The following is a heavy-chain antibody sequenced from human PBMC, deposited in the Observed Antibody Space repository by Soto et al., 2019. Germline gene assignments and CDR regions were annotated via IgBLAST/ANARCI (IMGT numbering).Heavy chain of an antibody. V-gene: IGHV3-53*01. CDR1: GFTVSSNY. J-gene: IGHJ6*02. CDR3: ARDRRGAGYYYDYGRDV. Sequence: EVQLVESGGGLIQPGGSLRLSCAASGFTVSSNYMSWVRQAPGKGLEWVSVIYSGGSTYYADSVKGRFTISRDNSKNTLYLQMNILRAEDTAVYYCARDRRGAGYYYDYGRDVWGQGTTVTVSS. D-gene: IGHD3-10*01. CDR2: IYSGGST.